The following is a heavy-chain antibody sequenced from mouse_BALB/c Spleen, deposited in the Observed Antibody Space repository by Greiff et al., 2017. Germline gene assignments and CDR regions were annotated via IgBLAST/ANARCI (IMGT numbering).Heavy chain of an antibody. Sequence: EVMLVESGGGLVKPGGSLKLSCAASGFAFSSYDMSWVRQTPEKRLEWVAYISSGGGSTYYPDTVKGRFTISRDNAKNTLYLQLSSLKSEDTAMYYCARHGYTGVMDDWGQGTSVTVSS. CDR1: GFAFSSYD. D-gene: IGHD2-2*01. CDR2: ISSGGGST. J-gene: IGHJ4*01. V-gene: IGHV5-12-1*01. CDR3: ARHGYTGVMDD.